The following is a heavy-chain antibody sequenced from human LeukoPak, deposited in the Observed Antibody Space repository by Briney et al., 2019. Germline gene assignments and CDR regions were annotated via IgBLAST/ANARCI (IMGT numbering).Heavy chain of an antibody. Sequence: PSETLSLTCTVSGGSISSYYWSWIRQPPGKGLEGIGSIYYSGSTYYNPPLKSRVTISVDTSKNEFSLKLSSVTAADTAVYYCARCGYCSGGSCYSVPLHYGMDVWGQGTTVTVSS. CDR3: ARCGYCSGGSCYSVPLHYGMDV. V-gene: IGHV4-59*05. CDR2: IYYSGST. J-gene: IGHJ6*02. D-gene: IGHD2-15*01. CDR1: GGSISSYY.